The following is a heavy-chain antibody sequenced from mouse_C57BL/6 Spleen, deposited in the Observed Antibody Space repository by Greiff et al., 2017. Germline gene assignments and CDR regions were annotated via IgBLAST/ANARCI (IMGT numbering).Heavy chain of an antibody. V-gene: IGHV14-2*01. CDR2: IDPEDGEP. CDR1: GFNIKAYY. J-gene: IGHJ1*03. CDR3: ARSTTGYFDV. D-gene: IGHD1-1*01. Sequence: EVQVVESGAELVKPGASVKLSCTASGFNIKAYYMHWVKQRTEQGLEWIGRIDPEDGEPKYAPKFQGKATITADTSSNTAYLQLSSLTSDDTAVYYCARSTTGYFDVWGTGTTVTVSS.